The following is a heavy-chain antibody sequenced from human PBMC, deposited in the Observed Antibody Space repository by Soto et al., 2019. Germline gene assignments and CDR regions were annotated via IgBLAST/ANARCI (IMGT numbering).Heavy chain of an antibody. CDR1: GYTFTSYY. V-gene: IGHV1-46*01. CDR2: INPSGGST. J-gene: IGHJ4*02. Sequence: ASVKVSCKSSGYTFTSYYMHWVRQAPGQGLEWMGIINPSGGSTSYAQKFQGRVTMTRDTSTSTVYMELSSLRYEDTAVYYCERYRLAQLVFDYWGQGTLVTVSS. CDR3: ERYRLAQLVFDY. D-gene: IGHD6-6*01.